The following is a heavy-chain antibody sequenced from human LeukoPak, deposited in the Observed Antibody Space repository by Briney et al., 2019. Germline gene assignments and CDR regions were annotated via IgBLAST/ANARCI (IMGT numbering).Heavy chain of an antibody. Sequence: ASVKVPCKASGGTFSNYAISWVRQAPGQGLRWMGGIIPIFGTTNYAQKFQGRVTITADESTSTAYMELSSLRSEDTAVFYCARGRFGLLWFGELERWGQGTLVTVSS. D-gene: IGHD3-10*01. J-gene: IGHJ4*02. CDR2: IIPIFGTT. CDR1: GGTFSNYA. V-gene: IGHV1-69*13. CDR3: ARGRFGLLWFGELER.